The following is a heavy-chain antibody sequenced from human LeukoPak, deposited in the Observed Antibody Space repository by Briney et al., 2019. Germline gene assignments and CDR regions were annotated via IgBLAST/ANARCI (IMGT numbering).Heavy chain of an antibody. CDR2: ISGSGGST. J-gene: IGHJ4*02. CDR1: GFTFSTYA. Sequence: PGGSLRLSCAASGFTFSTYAMSWVRQAPGKGLEWVSAISGSGGSTYYADSVKGRFTISRDNSKNTLSLQMNSLRAEATAVYYGAKDREDERVVWFGQSYDYWGQGTLVTVSS. D-gene: IGHD3-10*01. V-gene: IGHV3-23*01. CDR3: AKDREDERVVWFGQSYDY.